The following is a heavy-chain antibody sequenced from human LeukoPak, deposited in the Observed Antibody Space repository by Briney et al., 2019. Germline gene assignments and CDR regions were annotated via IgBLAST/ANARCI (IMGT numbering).Heavy chain of an antibody. D-gene: IGHD1-26*01. CDR1: GFTFSSYS. Sequence: GGSLRLSCAASGFTFSSYSMNWVRQAPGKGLEWISYISSSRSTIYYADSVKGRFTISRDNAKNSLYLQMSSLRAEDTAVYCCARDWSGIVGATNFDYWGQGTLVTVSS. CDR3: ARDWSGIVGATNFDY. J-gene: IGHJ4*02. V-gene: IGHV3-48*01. CDR2: ISSSRSTI.